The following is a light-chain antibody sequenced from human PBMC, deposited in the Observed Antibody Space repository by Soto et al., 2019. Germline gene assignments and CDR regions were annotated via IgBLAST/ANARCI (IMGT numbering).Light chain of an antibody. CDR2: DVN. V-gene: IGLV2-18*02. Sequence: QSALTQPPSVSGSPGQSVTISCTGTSSDLGTYNRVSWYQQPPGTAPKLMIYDVNSRPSGVPDRFSGSKSGNTASLTISGLQAEDEADYYCSSYTSSSTFVFGGGTKLTVL. CDR1: SSDLGTYNR. J-gene: IGLJ2*01. CDR3: SSYTSSSTFV.